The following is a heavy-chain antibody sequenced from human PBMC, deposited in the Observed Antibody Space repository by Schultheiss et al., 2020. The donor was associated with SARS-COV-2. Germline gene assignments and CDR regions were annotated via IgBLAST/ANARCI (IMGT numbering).Heavy chain of an antibody. Sequence: VKVSCKASGGTFSSYAISWVRQAPGQGLEWMGGIIPIFGTANYAQKFQGRVTITADKSTSTAYMELSSLRSEDTAVYYCAIGDYYDSSGYYYVGYYYGMDVWGQGTTVTVSS. CDR3: AIGDYYDSSGYYYVGYYYGMDV. D-gene: IGHD3-22*01. J-gene: IGHJ6*02. CDR1: GGTFSSYA. V-gene: IGHV1-69*06. CDR2: IIPIFGTA.